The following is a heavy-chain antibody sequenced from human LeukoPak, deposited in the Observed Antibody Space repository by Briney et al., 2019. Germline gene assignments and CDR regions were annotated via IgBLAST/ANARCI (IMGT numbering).Heavy chain of an antibody. Sequence: SETLSLTCTVSGGSISSYYWIWIRQPPKKGLEWIGYIYYSGSTNYNPSLKSRVTMSVDTSKNQFSLKLTSVTAADTAVYYCARSRGAKLFDIWGQGTMVTVSS. CDR3: ARSRGAKLFDI. CDR2: IYYSGST. J-gene: IGHJ3*02. CDR1: GGSISSYY. D-gene: IGHD1-1*01. V-gene: IGHV4-59*01.